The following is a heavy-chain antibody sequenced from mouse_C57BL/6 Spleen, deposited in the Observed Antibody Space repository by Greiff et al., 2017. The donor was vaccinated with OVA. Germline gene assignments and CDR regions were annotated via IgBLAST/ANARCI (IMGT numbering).Heavy chain of an antibody. CDR3: ARDDGDSPFAY. CDR2: ISYDGSN. V-gene: IGHV3-6*01. J-gene: IGHJ3*01. CDR1: GYSITSGYY. Sequence: EVQLVESGPGLVKPSQSLSLTCSVTGYSITSGYYWNWIRQFPGNKLEWMGYISYDGSNNYNPSLKNRISINRDTSKNQFFLKLNSVTTEDTATYYCARDDGDSPFAYWGQGTLVTVSA. D-gene: IGHD2-3*01.